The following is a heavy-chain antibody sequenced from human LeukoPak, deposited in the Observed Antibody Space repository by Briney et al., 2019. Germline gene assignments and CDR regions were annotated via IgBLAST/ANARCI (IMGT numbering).Heavy chain of an antibody. Sequence: PGGSLRLSCAASGFTFDDYAMHWVRQAPGKGLEWVSGISWNSGSIGYADSVKGRFTISRDNAKNSLYLQMNSLRAEDTALYYCAKDSGYDVYNWFDPWGQGTLVTVSS. V-gene: IGHV3-9*01. CDR2: ISWNSGSI. D-gene: IGHD5-12*01. CDR1: GFTFDDYA. J-gene: IGHJ5*02. CDR3: AKDSGYDVYNWFDP.